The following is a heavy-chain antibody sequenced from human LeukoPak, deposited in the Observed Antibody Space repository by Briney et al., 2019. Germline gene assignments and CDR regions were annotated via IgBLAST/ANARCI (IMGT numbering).Heavy chain of an antibody. D-gene: IGHD6-13*01. CDR1: GFTFSSYA. Sequence: GSLRLSCAASGFTFSSYAMHWVRQAPGKGLEWVAVISYDGSNKYYADSVKGRFTISRDNSKNTLYLQMNSLRAEDTAVYYCARGAFISSSWYGRFDYWGQGTLVTVSS. J-gene: IGHJ4*02. CDR2: ISYDGSNK. CDR3: ARGAFISSSWYGRFDY. V-gene: IGHV3-30-3*01.